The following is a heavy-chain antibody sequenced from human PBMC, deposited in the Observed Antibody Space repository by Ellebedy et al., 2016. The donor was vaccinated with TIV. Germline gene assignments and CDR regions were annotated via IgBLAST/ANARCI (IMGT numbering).Heavy chain of an antibody. J-gene: IGHJ4*02. D-gene: IGHD3-22*01. CDR2: IDTNTGNP. Sequence: ASVKVSCKPSGYTFNTFPINWVRQAPGQGLEWMGWIDTNTGNPTYAQGLTGRFVFSLGTSVTTTYLQISSLEAHDTGIYYCARGHDTTGYFSYWGQGTLVTVSS. CDR3: ARGHDTTGYFSY. CDR1: GYTFNTFP. V-gene: IGHV7-4-1*02.